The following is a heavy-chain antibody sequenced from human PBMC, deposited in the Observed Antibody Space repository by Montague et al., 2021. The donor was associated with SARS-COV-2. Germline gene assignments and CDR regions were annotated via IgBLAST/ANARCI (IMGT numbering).Heavy chain of an antibody. Sequence: CAISGDSVSSNIATWNWIRQSPSRGLEWLGRTYYRSKWYNDYAESVKSRITIDPDTSKHQLSLHLNSVTPEDTAVYYCARIPVGSKYYFDFWGKGTLVTVSP. CDR1: GDSVSSNIAT. J-gene: IGHJ4*02. V-gene: IGHV6-1*01. CDR3: ARIPVGSKYYFDF. CDR2: TYYRSKWYN. D-gene: IGHD2-2*01.